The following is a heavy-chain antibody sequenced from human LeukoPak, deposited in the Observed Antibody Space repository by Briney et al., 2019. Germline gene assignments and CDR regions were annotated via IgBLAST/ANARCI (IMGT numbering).Heavy chain of an antibody. V-gene: IGHV3-7*01. CDR3: VGGIGWLPDY. Sequence: PGGSLRLSCAASGLTFSAYWGNWVRQAPGKGLEWVANIEQDGSEKNYVDSVKGRFTISRDNGENSLYLQMNSLRAEDTGVYYCVGGIGWLPDYWGQGTLVTVSS. J-gene: IGHJ4*02. D-gene: IGHD6-19*01. CDR2: IEQDGSEK. CDR1: GLTFSAYW.